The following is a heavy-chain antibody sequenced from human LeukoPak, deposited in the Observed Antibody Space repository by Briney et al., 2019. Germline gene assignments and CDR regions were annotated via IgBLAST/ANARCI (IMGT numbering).Heavy chain of an antibody. CDR3: ARDYCSGGNCYYFDY. CDR1: GGSISSYS. D-gene: IGHD2-15*01. CDR2: IYYTGST. V-gene: IGHV4-59*01. J-gene: IGHJ4*02. Sequence: SETLSLTCTVSGGSISSYSWNWSRQPPGKGLEWIGYIYYTGSTNYNPSLKSRVTISVDTSKNQFSLKLNSVTAADTAVYHCARDYCSGGNCYYFDYWGQGTLVTVSS.